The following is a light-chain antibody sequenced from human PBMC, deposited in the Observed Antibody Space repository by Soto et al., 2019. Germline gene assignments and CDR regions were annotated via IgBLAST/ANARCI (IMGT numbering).Light chain of an antibody. J-gene: IGLJ1*01. CDR3: SAWDASLNGYV. CDR1: SSNIGSKT. V-gene: IGLV1-44*01. Sequence: QSVLTPSPSASGTPGQRLTISCSGSSSNIGSKTVNWYQQLPGTAPKLLIYSNYQRPSGVPDRFSGSKSGTSASLAISGLQSEDEADYYCSAWDASLNGYVFGTGTKLTVL. CDR2: SNY.